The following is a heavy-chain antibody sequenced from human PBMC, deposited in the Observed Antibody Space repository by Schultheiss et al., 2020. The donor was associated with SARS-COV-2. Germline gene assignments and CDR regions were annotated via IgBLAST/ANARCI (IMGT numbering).Heavy chain of an antibody. J-gene: IGHJ4*02. Sequence: GGSLRLSYSASGFTFSRYGMHWVRQAPGRGLEYVSGISSNGGSTYYADSVKGRFTISRDNSKNTLYLEMSSLRAEDTAIYYCARDLSGGHDYWGQGTLVTVSS. CDR3: ARDLSGGHDY. CDR2: ISSNGGST. CDR1: GFTFSRYG. D-gene: IGHD2-15*01. V-gene: IGHV3-64D*06.